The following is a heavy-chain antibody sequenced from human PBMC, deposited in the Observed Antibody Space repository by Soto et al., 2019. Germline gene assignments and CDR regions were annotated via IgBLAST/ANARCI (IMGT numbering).Heavy chain of an antibody. D-gene: IGHD1-26*01. CDR3: ASTLEATYAFDI. CDR1: GYTFTSYG. CDR2: ISAYNGNT. J-gene: IGHJ3*02. Sequence: ASVKVSCKASGYTFTSYGISWVRQAPGQGLEWMGWISAYNGNTNYAQKLQGRVTMTTDTSTGTAYMELRSLRSDDTAVYYCASTLEATYAFDIWGQGTMVTVS. V-gene: IGHV1-18*04.